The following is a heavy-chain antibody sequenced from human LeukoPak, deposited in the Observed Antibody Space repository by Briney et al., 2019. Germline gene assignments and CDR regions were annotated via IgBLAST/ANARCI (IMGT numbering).Heavy chain of an antibody. CDR1: GFSFSSYT. V-gene: IGHV3-23*01. J-gene: IGHJ6*02. Sequence: GASLRLSCAASGFSFSSYTMTWVRQAPGKGLEWVSSIDAGGGDTYHSDSVKGRFTISRDNSMNTLYLQMNSLRADDTAVYYCGRPTKYWLVRGNGVDVWGQGTTVTVSS. CDR2: IDAGGGDT. CDR3: GRPTKYWLVRGNGVDV. D-gene: IGHD6-19*01.